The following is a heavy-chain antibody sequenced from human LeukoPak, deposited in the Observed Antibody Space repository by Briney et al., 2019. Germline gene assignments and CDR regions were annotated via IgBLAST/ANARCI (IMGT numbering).Heavy chain of an antibody. CDR2: IIPIFGTA. CDR3: AAYYDSSGYHLY. J-gene: IGHJ4*02. D-gene: IGHD3-22*01. V-gene: IGHV1-69*05. CDR1: GGTFSSYA. Sequence: SVKVSFKASGGTFSSYASSWVRQTPGQGREWMGGIIPIFGTANYAQKFQGRVTITTEESTSTAYMELSSLRSEDTAVYYCAAYYDSSGYHLYWGQGTLVTVSS.